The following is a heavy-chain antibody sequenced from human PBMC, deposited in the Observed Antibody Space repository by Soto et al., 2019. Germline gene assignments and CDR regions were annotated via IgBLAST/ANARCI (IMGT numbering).Heavy chain of an antibody. Sequence: PGESLKISCKGSGFIFSTYWIGWVRQMPGKGLEWMGIIYADDSETNYSPSFQGHVTISADKSMNTAYLQWSSLEPSDTAIYYCARTHCARASCTKTTYYYGMDVWGQGT. J-gene: IGHJ6*02. CDR3: ARTHCARASCTKTTYYYGMDV. CDR2: IYADDSET. D-gene: IGHD2-2*01. CDR1: GFIFSTYW. V-gene: IGHV5-51*01.